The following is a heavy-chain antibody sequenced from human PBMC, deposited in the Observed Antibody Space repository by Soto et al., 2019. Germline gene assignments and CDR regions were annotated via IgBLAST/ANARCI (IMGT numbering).Heavy chain of an antibody. CDR1: GGTFSSYA. J-gene: IGHJ4*02. CDR2: IIPIFGTA. D-gene: IGHD6-19*01. V-gene: IGHV1-69*06. CDR3: ARDPDGAVAGSFGY. Sequence: SVKVSCKASGGTFSSYAISWVRQAPGQGLEWMGGIIPIFGTANYAQKFQGRVTITADKSTSTAYMELSSLRSEDTAVYYCARDPDGAVAGSFGYWGQGTLFTVS.